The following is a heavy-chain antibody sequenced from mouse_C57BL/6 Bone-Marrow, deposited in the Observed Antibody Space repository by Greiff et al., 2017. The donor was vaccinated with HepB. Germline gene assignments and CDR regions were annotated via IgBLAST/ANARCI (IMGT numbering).Heavy chain of an antibody. CDR3: SIDYYGNYFDY. J-gene: IGHJ2*01. Sequence: VQLQQSGPELVKPGASVQMSCKASGYTFTDYNMHWVKQINGKSLEWMGYINPNNGGTSYNQKFKGKATLTVHKSSSTAYLYLRSLTSEYSAVYSCSIDYYGNYFDYWGQGTTLTVSS. D-gene: IGHD2-1*01. CDR2: INPNNGGT. CDR1: GYTFTDYN. V-gene: IGHV1-22*01.